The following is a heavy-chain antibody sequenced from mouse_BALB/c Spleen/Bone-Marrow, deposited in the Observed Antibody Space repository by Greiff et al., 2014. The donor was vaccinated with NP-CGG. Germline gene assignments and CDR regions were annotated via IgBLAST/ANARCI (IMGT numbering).Heavy chain of an antibody. CDR1: GYTFTSYT. CDR3: ARWANWDGCAY. Sequence: QVQLQQSGAELARPGASVKMSCKASGYTFTSYTMHWVKQRPGQGLEWIGYINPSSGYTNYNQKFKDKATLTADKSSSTAYMQLSSLTSEDSAVYYGARWANWDGCAYWGQGTLVTVSA. J-gene: IGHJ3*01. D-gene: IGHD4-1*02. V-gene: IGHV1-4*01. CDR2: INPSSGYT.